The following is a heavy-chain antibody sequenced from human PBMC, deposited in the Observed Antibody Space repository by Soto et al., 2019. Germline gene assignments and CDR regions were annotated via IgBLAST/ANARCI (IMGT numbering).Heavy chain of an antibody. CDR2: IYSGGST. V-gene: IGHV3-66*01. CDR1: GFTVSSNY. J-gene: IGHJ3*02. CDR3: ASRIAVAWSHAFDI. D-gene: IGHD6-19*01. Sequence: GGSLRLSCAASGFTVSSNYMSWVRQAPGKGLEWVSVIYSGGSTYYADSVKGRFTISRDNSKNTLYLQMNSLRAEDTAVYYCASRIAVAWSHAFDIWGQGTMVTVSS.